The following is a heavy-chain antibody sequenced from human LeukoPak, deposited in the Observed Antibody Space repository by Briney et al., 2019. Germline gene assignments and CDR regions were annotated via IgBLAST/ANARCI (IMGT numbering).Heavy chain of an antibody. J-gene: IGHJ5*02. V-gene: IGHV1-2*02. CDR2: INPNSGGT. Sequence: ASVKVSCKTSGYMFTVYYLHWVRQAPGQGLEWMGWINPNSGGTNYAQKFQGRVTMTRDTSISTAYMELSRLRSDDTAVYYCARGGLYYGGNWFDPWGQGTLVTVSS. CDR3: ARGGLYYGGNWFDP. CDR1: GYMFTVYY. D-gene: IGHD3-10*01.